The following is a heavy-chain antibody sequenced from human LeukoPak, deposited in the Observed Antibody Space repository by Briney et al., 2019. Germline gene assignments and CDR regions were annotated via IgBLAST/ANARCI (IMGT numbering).Heavy chain of an antibody. Sequence: GGSLRLSCTASGFTFSTYWMSWVRPAPGKGREWVANINQDGSEKYYVVSVKGRFTISRDNAKTSLHLQMNSPGAADTAVYYCALKWLVRGGGQGTLVTVSS. CDR3: ALKWLVRG. V-gene: IGHV3-7*01. D-gene: IGHD6-19*01. CDR2: INQDGSEK. CDR1: GFTFSTYW. J-gene: IGHJ4*02.